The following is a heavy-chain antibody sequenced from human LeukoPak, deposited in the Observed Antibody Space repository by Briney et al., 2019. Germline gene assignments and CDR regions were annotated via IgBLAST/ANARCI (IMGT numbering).Heavy chain of an antibody. V-gene: IGHV3-23*01. Sequence: GGSLRLSCAASGFTFSSYEMNWVRQAPGKGLEWVSAISGSGGSTYYADSVKGRFTISRDNSKSTLYLQMNSLRAEDTAVYYCAKDRHAPGRYCSSITCFPFDPWGQGTLVTVSS. CDR3: AKDRHAPGRYCSSITCFPFDP. CDR2: ISGSGGST. D-gene: IGHD2-2*01. J-gene: IGHJ5*02. CDR1: GFTFSSYE.